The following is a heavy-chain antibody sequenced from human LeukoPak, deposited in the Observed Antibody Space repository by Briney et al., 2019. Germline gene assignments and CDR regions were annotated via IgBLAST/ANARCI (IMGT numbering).Heavy chain of an antibody. V-gene: IGHV1-2*02. CDR2: INPNSGGT. D-gene: IGHD2-2*02. CDR3: AAQCNDDFCYKRDYMDV. Sequence: ASVKVSCKTSKNMFTGYFMHWVRQAPGQELEWIGWINPNSGGTLFARRFQGRVTMTRDTSIGATYMELSRLTSDDTALYYCAAQCNDDFCYKRDYMDVWGKGTMVIVSS. J-gene: IGHJ6*03. CDR1: KNMFTGYF.